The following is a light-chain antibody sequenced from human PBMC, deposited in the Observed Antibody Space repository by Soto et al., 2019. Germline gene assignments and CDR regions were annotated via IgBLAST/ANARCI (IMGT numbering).Light chain of an antibody. Sequence: QSVLTQPASVSGSPGQSITISCTGTSSDVGGYNYVSWYQQHPGKAPKLMIYDVSNRPSGVSNRFSGSKSGNTASLTISGLQAEDEADYYCSSYTSSSTPGRAFGTGTKVTVL. CDR3: SSYTSSSTPGRA. CDR2: DVS. V-gene: IGLV2-14*01. J-gene: IGLJ1*01. CDR1: SSDVGGYNY.